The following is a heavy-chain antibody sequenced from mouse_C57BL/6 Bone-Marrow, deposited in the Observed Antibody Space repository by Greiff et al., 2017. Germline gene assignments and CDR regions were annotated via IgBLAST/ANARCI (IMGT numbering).Heavy chain of an antibody. CDR2: ISPGDGDT. CDR1: GYAFSSSW. V-gene: IGHV1-82*01. CDR3: ARGGLYDAPDY. Sequence: QVQLQQSGPELVKPGASVQISCKASGYAFSSSWMHWVKQRPGKGLEWIGRISPGDGDTNYNGKFKGKATLTADKSYSQAYMQLSSLTSADSAVYFCARGGLYDAPDYWGQGNTLTVSS. D-gene: IGHD2-3*01. J-gene: IGHJ2*01.